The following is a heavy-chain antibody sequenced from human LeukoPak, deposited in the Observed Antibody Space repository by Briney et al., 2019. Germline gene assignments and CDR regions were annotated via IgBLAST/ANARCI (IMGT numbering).Heavy chain of an antibody. D-gene: IGHD6-19*01. CDR3: ARVATPSGAFDI. Sequence: PGRSLRLSCAASGFTFSSYAMHWVRQAPGKGLEWVAVISYDGSNKYYADSVKGRFTISRDNSKNTLYLQMNSLRAEDTAVYYCARVATPSGAFDIWGQGTMVTVSS. J-gene: IGHJ3*02. CDR2: ISYDGSNK. CDR1: GFTFSSYA. V-gene: IGHV3-30-3*01.